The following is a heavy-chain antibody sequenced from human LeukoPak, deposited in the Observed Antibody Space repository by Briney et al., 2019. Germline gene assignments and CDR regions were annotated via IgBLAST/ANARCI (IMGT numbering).Heavy chain of an antibody. CDR3: ARRPAAMKGEDY. Sequence: TGGSLRLSCAASGFTFSSYAMNWVRQAPGKGLEWVSSISSSSSYIYYADSVKGRFTISRDNAKNSLYLQMNSLRAKDTAVYYCARRPAAMKGEDYWGQGTLVTVSS. CDR1: GFTFSSYA. CDR2: ISSSSSYI. J-gene: IGHJ4*02. V-gene: IGHV3-21*01. D-gene: IGHD2-2*01.